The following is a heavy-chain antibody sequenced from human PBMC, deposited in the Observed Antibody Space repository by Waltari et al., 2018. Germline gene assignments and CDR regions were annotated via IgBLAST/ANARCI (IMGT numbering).Heavy chain of an antibody. J-gene: IGHJ5*02. D-gene: IGHD3-9*01. CDR1: GGSISRYY. Sequence: QVQLQESGPGLVKPSETLSLTCTVSGGSISRYYWSWIRQPPGEGLEWIGYIYYSGSTNYNPSLKSRVTISVDTSKNQFSLKLSSVTAADTAVYYCARGSGYYDILTGYPRTHWFDPWGQGTLVTVSS. V-gene: IGHV4-59*01. CDR2: IYYSGST. CDR3: ARGSGYYDILTGYPRTHWFDP.